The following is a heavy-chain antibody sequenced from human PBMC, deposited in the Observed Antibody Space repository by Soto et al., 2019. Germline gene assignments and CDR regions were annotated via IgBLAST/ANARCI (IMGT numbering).Heavy chain of an antibody. V-gene: IGHV3-64D*06. J-gene: IGHJ4*02. Sequence: PGGSLRLSCSASGFTFSSYAMHWVRQTPGKGLEYVSAISSNGGSTYYADSVKGRFTISRDNSKNTLYLQMSSLRAEDTAVYYCVKDGGRWLQFEYIGDYWGQGTLVTVSS. CDR3: VKDGGRWLQFEYIGDY. CDR1: GFTFSSYA. D-gene: IGHD5-12*01. CDR2: ISSNGGST.